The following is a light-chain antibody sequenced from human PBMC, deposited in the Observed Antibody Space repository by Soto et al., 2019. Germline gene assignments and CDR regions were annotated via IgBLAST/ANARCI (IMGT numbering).Light chain of an antibody. CDR3: QQVKTYPRT. CDR2: EES. CDR1: QAVPNN. V-gene: IGKV1-9*01. J-gene: IGKJ4*01. Sequence: DVQMTQSQSSLSASVGDRVTITCRPSQAVPNNMAWYQQKPGKPPKLLIYEESTLHSGVPSRFSGRKSGTQFTLTIDSLQPEDFATYYCQQVKTYPRTFGGGTKVDI.